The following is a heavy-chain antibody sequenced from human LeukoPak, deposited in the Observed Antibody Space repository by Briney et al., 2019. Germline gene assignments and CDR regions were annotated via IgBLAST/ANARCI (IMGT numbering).Heavy chain of an antibody. CDR3: AGTLAVTGGFDP. Sequence: PSETLSLTCAVPGGSISSYYWSWIRQPAGKGLEWIGRIYGSGSTNYYPPPKNRVNISVEKTKKQSLLKLASVTAADTAVYHCAGTLAVTGGFDPWCQGTLVTVS. CDR1: GGSISSYY. CDR2: IYGSGST. J-gene: IGHJ5*02. D-gene: IGHD6-19*01. V-gene: IGHV4-4*07.